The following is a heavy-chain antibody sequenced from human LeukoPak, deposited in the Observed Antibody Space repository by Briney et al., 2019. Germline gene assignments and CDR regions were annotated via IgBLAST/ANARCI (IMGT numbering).Heavy chain of an antibody. CDR2: IYSGGST. D-gene: IGHD4-23*01. CDR3: ARDYGGNSDFDY. Sequence: GGSLRLSCAASGFTVSSNYMSWVRQAPGKGLEWVSVIYSGGSTYYADSVKGRFTISRDNAKNSLYLQMNSLRAEDTAVYYCARDYGGNSDFDYWGQGTLVTVSS. CDR1: GFTVSSNY. J-gene: IGHJ4*02. V-gene: IGHV3-53*01.